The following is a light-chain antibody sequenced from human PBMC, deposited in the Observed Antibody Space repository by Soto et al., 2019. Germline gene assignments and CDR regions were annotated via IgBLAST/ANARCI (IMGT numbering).Light chain of an antibody. CDR2: EVN. J-gene: IGLJ2*01. CDR1: SDDIGSYNY. Sequence: QSALTQPPSASGSPGQSVTISCTGTSDDIGSYNYVSWYQQHAGTAPKLIIYEVNKRPSGVPNRFSGSKSGNTASLTVSGLQAEDEAVYYCSSFVHRNNLLFGGGTKVTVL. V-gene: IGLV2-8*01. CDR3: SSFVHRNNLL.